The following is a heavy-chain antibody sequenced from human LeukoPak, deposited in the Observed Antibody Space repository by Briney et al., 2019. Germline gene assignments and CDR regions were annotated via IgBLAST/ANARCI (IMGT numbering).Heavy chain of an antibody. CDR2: IYTSGST. CDR1: GGSISSYY. D-gene: IGHD6-19*01. V-gene: IGHV4-4*07. CDR3: ARSDSSGWYGGAFDI. Sequence: SEALSLTCTVSGGSISSYYWSWIRQPAGKGLEWIGRIYTSGSTNYNPSLKSRVTMSVDTSKSQFSLKLSSVTAADTAVYYCARSDSSGWYGGAFDIWGQGTMVTVSS. J-gene: IGHJ3*02.